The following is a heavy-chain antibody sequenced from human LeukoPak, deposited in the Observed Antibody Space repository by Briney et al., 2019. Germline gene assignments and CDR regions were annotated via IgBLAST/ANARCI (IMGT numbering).Heavy chain of an antibody. V-gene: IGHV1-2*04. Sequence: ASVKVSCKASGYTFTGYYMHWVRQAPGQGLEWMGWINPNSGGTNYAQKFQGWVTMTRDTSISTAYMELSRLRSDDTAVYYCARAGLNWGSSGGDPHDPNWFDPWGQGTLVTVSS. CDR1: GYTFTGYY. CDR2: INPNSGGT. J-gene: IGHJ5*02. D-gene: IGHD7-27*01. CDR3: ARAGLNWGSSGGDPHDPNWFDP.